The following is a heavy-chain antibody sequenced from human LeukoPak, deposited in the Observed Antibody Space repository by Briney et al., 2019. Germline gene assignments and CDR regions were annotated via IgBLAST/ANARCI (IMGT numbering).Heavy chain of an antibody. CDR1: GGSLSGYY. V-gene: IGHV4-34*01. CDR2: INHSEAT. J-gene: IGHJ4*02. D-gene: IGHD4-17*01. CDR3: ARGIYGVYYFDY. Sequence: SETLSLTCAVYGGSLSGYYWSWIRQPPGKGLEWIGEINHSEATNYNPSLKSRVTIAVDTSKNQFSLRLSSVTAADTAMYYCARGIYGVYYFDYWGQGALVTVSS.